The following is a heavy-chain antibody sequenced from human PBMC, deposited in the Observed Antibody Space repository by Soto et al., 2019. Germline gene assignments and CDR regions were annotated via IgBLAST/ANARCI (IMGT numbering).Heavy chain of an antibody. Sequence: PGESLKISCKDSGYSFTSYWIGWVRQMPGKGLEWMGIIYPGDSDTRYSPSFQGQVTISADKSISTAYLQWSSLKASDTAMYYCARLGDYGNYCYYMDVWGKGTTVTVSS. D-gene: IGHD4-17*01. CDR1: GYSFTSYW. J-gene: IGHJ6*03. CDR2: IYPGDSDT. V-gene: IGHV5-51*01. CDR3: ARLGDYGNYCYYMDV.